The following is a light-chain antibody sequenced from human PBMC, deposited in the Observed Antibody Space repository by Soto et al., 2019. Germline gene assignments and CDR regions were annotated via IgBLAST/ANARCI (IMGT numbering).Light chain of an antibody. CDR3: QQYGSSPQT. CDR2: GAS. CDR1: QSVSSSY. Sequence: ESVLTQSPGTLSLSPGERATISCRASQSVSSSYLAWYQQKPGQAPRLLIYGASSRATGIPDRFSGSGSGTDFTLTISRLEPEDFAVYYCQQYGSSPQTFGQGTKV. J-gene: IGKJ1*01. V-gene: IGKV3-20*01.